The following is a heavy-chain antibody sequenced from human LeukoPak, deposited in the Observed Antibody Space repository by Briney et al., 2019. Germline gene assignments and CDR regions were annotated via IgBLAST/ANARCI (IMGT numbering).Heavy chain of an antibody. V-gene: IGHV3-30*02. J-gene: IGHJ4*02. CDR3: AKLLNVAAAGDY. CDR2: ILYDGSNT. Sequence: GSLRLSCTASGFTFSNYGMHWVRQAPGKGLEWVALILYDGSNTFYADSVRGRFTISRDNSKNTLSLQMNSLRAEDTAVYYCAKLLNVAAAGDYWGQGTLVTVSS. D-gene: IGHD6-13*01. CDR1: GFTFSNYG.